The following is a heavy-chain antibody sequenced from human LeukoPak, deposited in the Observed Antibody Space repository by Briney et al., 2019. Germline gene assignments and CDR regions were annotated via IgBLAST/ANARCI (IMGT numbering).Heavy chain of an antibody. CDR1: GGSISSDTYF. V-gene: IGHV4-31*03. CDR2: VSYSGTT. D-gene: IGHD1-26*01. CDR3: ARDRSGTSHFDY. Sequence: SETLSLTCTVSGGSISSDTYFWSWIRQLPGKGLEWIGYVSYSGTTYYNPSLKSRVSLSVDTSKNQFSLKLTPVTAADTAVYYCARDRSGTSHFDYWGQGTLVTVSS. J-gene: IGHJ4*02.